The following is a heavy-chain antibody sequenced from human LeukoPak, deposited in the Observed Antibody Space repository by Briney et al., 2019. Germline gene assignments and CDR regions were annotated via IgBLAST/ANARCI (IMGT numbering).Heavy chain of an antibody. D-gene: IGHD2-2*01. Sequence: HPGGSLGLSCAASGFTFSGSAMHWVRQASGKGLEWVGRIRSKANSYATAYAASVKGRFTISRDDSKNTAYLQMNSLKTEDTAVYYCTRHPDIVVVPAAMQEPTPWAFDIWGQGTMVTVSS. J-gene: IGHJ3*02. V-gene: IGHV3-73*01. CDR2: IRSKANSYAT. CDR3: TRHPDIVVVPAAMQEPTPWAFDI. CDR1: GFTFSGSA.